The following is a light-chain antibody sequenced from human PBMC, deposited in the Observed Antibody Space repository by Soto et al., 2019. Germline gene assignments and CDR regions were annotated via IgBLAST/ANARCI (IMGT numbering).Light chain of an antibody. Sequence: EIVLTQSPATLSLSPGETATLSCRASQSVRSYLVWYQHKPGQTPRLLIYDASKRATDIPARFSGSGSGTDLTLTISSLEPEDFAVYYCQQRSNWPITFGQGTRLEIK. CDR3: QQRSNWPIT. CDR2: DAS. V-gene: IGKV3-11*01. J-gene: IGKJ5*01. CDR1: QSVRSY.